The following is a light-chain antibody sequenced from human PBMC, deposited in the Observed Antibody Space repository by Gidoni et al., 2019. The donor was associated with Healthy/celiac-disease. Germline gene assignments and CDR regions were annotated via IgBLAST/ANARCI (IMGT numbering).Light chain of an antibody. CDR3: QQYNNWPPWT. CDR1: QSVSSN. V-gene: IGKV3-15*01. J-gene: IGKJ1*01. CDR2: GAS. Sequence: EIVMTQSPPTLSLSPGERATLSCRASQSVSSNLAWYQQKPGQAPRLLIYGASTRATGIPARFSGSGSGTEFTLTISSLQSEDFAVYYCQQYNNWPPWTFXQXTKVEIK.